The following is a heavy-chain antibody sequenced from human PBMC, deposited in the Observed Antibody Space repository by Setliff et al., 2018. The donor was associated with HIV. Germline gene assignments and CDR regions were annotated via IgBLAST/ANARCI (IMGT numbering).Heavy chain of an antibody. CDR1: GGSMTNY. Sequence: SETLSLTCTVSGGSMTNYWSWIRQPPGKGLEFIGHSHTSGSTIYNPSLKSRLTITIDTSRNQFSLKLTSVTAADTAVYYCAKVYCPHGVCYGFDIWGQGTMVTVSS. CDR2: SHTSGST. CDR3: AKVYCPHGVCYGFDI. J-gene: IGHJ3*02. D-gene: IGHD2-8*01. V-gene: IGHV4-4*09.